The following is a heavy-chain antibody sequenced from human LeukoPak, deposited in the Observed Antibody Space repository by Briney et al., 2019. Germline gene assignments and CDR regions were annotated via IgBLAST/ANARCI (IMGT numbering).Heavy chain of an antibody. D-gene: IGHD2-2*01. Sequence: SVKVSCKASGGTFSSYAISWVRQAPGQGLEWMGGIIPIFGTANYAQKFQGRVTITADESTSTAYTELSSLRSEDTAVYYCARAPNARYCSSTSCYLLFYWGQGTLVTVSS. V-gene: IGHV1-69*13. J-gene: IGHJ4*02. CDR3: ARAPNARYCSSTSCYLLFY. CDR2: IIPIFGTA. CDR1: GGTFSSYA.